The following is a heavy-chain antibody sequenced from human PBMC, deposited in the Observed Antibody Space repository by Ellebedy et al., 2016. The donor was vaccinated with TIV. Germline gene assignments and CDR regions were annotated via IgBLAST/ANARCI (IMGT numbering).Heavy chain of an antibody. D-gene: IGHD3-9*01. CDR2: IYYSGST. J-gene: IGHJ4*02. CDR3: ARTTYYAILTGYYITYYFDY. CDR1: GGSVSSGSYY. V-gene: IGHV4-61*01. Sequence: GSLRLXXTVSGGSVSSGSYYWSWIRQPPGKGLEWIGYIYYSGSTNYNPSLKSRVTISVDTSKNQFSLKLSSVTAVDTAVYYCARTTYYAILTGYYITYYFDYWGQGTLVTVSS.